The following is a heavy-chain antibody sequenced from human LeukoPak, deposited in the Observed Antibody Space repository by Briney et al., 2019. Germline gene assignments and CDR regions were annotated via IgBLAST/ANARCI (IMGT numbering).Heavy chain of an antibody. Sequence: GGSLRLSCAASGFTFSSYAMHWVRQAPGKGLEWVAVISYDGSNKYYADSVKGRFTISRDNSKNTLYLQMNSLRAEDTAVYYCAREGDYDYVWGSLYYWGQGTLVTVSS. CDR1: GFTFSSYA. V-gene: IGHV3-30-3*01. J-gene: IGHJ4*02. CDR3: AREGDYDYVWGSLYY. D-gene: IGHD3-16*01. CDR2: ISYDGSNK.